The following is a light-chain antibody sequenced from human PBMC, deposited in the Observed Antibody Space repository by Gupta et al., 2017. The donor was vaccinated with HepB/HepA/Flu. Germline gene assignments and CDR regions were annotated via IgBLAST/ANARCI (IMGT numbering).Light chain of an antibody. CDR1: SSNIGSNY. V-gene: IGLV1-44*01. J-gene: IGLJ2*01. CDR2: RNN. CDR3: EAWDDSLNGVI. Sequence: QSVLTQPPSASGTPGQRVTIPCSGSSSNIGSNYVNWYQQLPGTAPKVLMYRNNQRPSGVPDRFSGSKSGTSASLAISGLQSKDEADYYCEAWDDSLNGVIFGGGTKLTVI.